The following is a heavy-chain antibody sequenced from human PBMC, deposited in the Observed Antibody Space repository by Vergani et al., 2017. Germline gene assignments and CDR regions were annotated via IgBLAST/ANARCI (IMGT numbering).Heavy chain of an antibody. V-gene: IGHV1-69*04. D-gene: IGHD3-22*01. CDR2: IIPILGIA. Sequence: QVQLVQSGAEVKKPGSSVKVSCKASGGTFSSYAISWVRQAPGQGLEWMGKIIPILGIANYEQKFQGRVTITADKSTSTAYMELSSLRSEDTAVYYCAIWGHTYYYDSSGYYSDYWGQGTLVTVSS. J-gene: IGHJ4*02. CDR3: AIWGHTYYYDSSGYYSDY. CDR1: GGTFSSYA.